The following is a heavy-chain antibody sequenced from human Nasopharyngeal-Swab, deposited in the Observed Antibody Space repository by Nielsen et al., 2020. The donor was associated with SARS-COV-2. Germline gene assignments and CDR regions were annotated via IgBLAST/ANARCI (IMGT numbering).Heavy chain of an antibody. D-gene: IGHD5-18*01. CDR1: GFTINTYW. CDR2: IDFDGSTT. V-gene: IGHV3-74*01. CDR3: TRGGYTHSMDV. Sequence: GGSLRLSCAASGFTINTYWMFWVRQAPGKGLVWVSHIDFDGSTTNYADSVQGRFTISRDNAKNTLSLQMNSLRDEDSAMYYCTRGGYTHSMDVWGQGTTVTVSS. J-gene: IGHJ6*02.